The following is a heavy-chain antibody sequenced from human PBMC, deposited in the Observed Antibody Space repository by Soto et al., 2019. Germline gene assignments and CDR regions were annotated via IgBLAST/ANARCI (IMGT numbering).Heavy chain of an antibody. Sequence: WETLSLTCAVYGGSFSGYHWSWIRQPPGKGLEWIGEINHSGSTNYNPSLKSRVTISVDTSKNQFSLKLSSVTAADTAVYYCARGGSSWYSCNWFDPWGQGTLVTVSS. CDR3: ARGGSSWYSCNWFDP. D-gene: IGHD6-13*01. V-gene: IGHV4-34*01. J-gene: IGHJ5*02. CDR2: INHSGST. CDR1: GGSFSGYH.